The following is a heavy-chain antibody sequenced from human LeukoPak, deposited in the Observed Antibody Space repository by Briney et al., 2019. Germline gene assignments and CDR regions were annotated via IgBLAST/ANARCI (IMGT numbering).Heavy chain of an antibody. CDR2: IWYDGSNK. Sequence: GRSLRLSCAASGFTFSSYGMHWVRQAPGKGLERVAVIWYDGSNKYYADSVKGRFTISRDNSKNTLYLQMNSLRAEDTAVYYCARGDYSNYVSIYWGQGTLVTVSS. D-gene: IGHD4-11*01. V-gene: IGHV3-33*01. CDR1: GFTFSSYG. J-gene: IGHJ4*02. CDR3: ARGDYSNYVSIY.